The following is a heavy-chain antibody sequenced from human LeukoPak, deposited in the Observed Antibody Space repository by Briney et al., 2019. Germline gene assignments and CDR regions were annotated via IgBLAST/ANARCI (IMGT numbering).Heavy chain of an antibody. CDR2: IYPVASDT. CDR3: ARTDYYDSSGYPTPGWFDP. Sequence: GESLKISCKGSGYSFTSYWIGWVRQMPGKGLEWMGIIYPVASDTRYSPSFQGQVTISADKSISTAYLQWSSLKASDTAMYYCARTDYYDSSGYPTPGWFDPWGQGTLVTVSS. V-gene: IGHV5-51*01. J-gene: IGHJ5*02. D-gene: IGHD3-22*01. CDR1: GYSFTSYW.